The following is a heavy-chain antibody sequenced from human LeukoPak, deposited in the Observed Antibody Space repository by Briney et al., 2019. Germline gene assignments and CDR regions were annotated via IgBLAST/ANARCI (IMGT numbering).Heavy chain of an antibody. V-gene: IGHV3-20*04. D-gene: IGHD6-19*01. CDR2: INWNGGST. CDR3: AKDRYSSGWYDYFDY. J-gene: IGHJ4*02. Sequence: PGGSLRLSCAASGFTFDDYGMSWVRQAPGKGLEWVSGINWNGGSTGYADSVKGRFTISRDNAKNSLYLQMNSLRAEDTAVYYCAKDRYSSGWYDYFDYWGQGTLVTVSS. CDR1: GFTFDDYG.